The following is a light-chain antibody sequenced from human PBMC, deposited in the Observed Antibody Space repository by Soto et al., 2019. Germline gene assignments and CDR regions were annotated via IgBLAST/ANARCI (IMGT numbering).Light chain of an antibody. V-gene: IGLV2-14*01. CDR3: SSYATDSRV. J-gene: IGLJ1*01. Sequence: QSVLTQPASVSGSPGQSITISCTGTSRDVGGYDYVSWFQQRPGKAPKLMIYEVSNRPSGVPNRFSGSKSGNTASLTISGLQADDEADYYCSSYATDSRVFGTGTKLTVL. CDR1: SRDVGGYDY. CDR2: EVS.